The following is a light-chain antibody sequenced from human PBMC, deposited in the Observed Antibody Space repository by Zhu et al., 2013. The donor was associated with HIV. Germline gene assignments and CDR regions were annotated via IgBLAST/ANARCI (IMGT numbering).Light chain of an antibody. CDR1: QGISSY. V-gene: IGKV1-39*01. CDR3: QQSYSVPALT. Sequence: DVQLTQSPSFLSASVGDRVTISCRASQGISSYLAWYQQKPGKAPKLLIYGASTLQSGAPPRFSGSGSGTDFTLTISSLQPEDFATYYCQQSYSVPALTFGGGTKVETK. CDR2: GAS. J-gene: IGKJ4*01.